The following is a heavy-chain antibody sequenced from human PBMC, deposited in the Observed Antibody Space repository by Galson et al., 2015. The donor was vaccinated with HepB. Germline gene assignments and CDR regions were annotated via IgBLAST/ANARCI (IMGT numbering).Heavy chain of an antibody. D-gene: IGHD6-19*01. CDR2: IYSGGST. Sequence: SLRLSCAASGFTFSSYGMHWVRQAPGKGLEWVSVIYSGGSTYYADSVKGRFTISRDNSKNTLYLQMNSLRAEDTAVYYCARGMGGWHWVFDYWGQGTLVTVSS. CDR1: GFTFSSYG. CDR3: ARGMGGWHWVFDY. J-gene: IGHJ4*02. V-gene: IGHV3-53*01.